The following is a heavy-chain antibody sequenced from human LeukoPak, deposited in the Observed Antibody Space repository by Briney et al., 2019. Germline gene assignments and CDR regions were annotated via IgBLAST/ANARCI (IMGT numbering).Heavy chain of an antibody. J-gene: IGHJ4*02. D-gene: IGHD2-2*03. CDR3: AREFGYCSTTSCPLGF. V-gene: IGHV3-33*01. CDR2: IWYDGSNK. Sequence: PGGSLRLSCAASGFTFSSYGMHWVRQAPGKGLEWVAVIWYDGSNKYYADSVKGRFTISRDNSKNTLYLQMNSLRAEDTAVYYCAREFGYCSTTSCPLGFWGQGTPVTVSS. CDR1: GFTFSSYG.